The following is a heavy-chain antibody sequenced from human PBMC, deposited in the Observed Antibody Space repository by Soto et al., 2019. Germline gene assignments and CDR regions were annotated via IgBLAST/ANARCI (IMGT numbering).Heavy chain of an antibody. CDR1: GFICSSYD. V-gene: IGHV3-23*01. J-gene: IGHJ3*02. CDR2: ILVGGST. Sequence: GGSLRLSCAVSGFICSSYDMSWVRQAPGKGLEWVSTILVGGSTHYEDSVKGRFTISRDTSKNTVYLQMNSLTAGDTAFYYCAKATATSGGAFEIYGQGTMVTV. D-gene: IGHD1-1*01. CDR3: AKATATSGGAFEI.